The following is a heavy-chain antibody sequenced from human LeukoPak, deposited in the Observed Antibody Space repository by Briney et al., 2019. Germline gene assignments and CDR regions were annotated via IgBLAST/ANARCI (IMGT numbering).Heavy chain of an antibody. Sequence: ASVKVSCKASGGTFSSYTISWVRQAPGQGLEWMGRIIPILGIANYAQKFQGRVTITADKSTSTAYMELSSLRSEDTAVYYCARGGTMIVHSTTYFDSWGQGTLVTVSS. J-gene: IGHJ4*02. CDR1: GGTFSSYT. V-gene: IGHV1-69*02. D-gene: IGHD3-22*01. CDR3: ARGGTMIVHSTTYFDS. CDR2: IIPILGIA.